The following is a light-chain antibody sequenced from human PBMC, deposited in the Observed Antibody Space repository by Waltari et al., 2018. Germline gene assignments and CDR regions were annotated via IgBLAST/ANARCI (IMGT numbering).Light chain of an antibody. Sequence: SYELTQPPSVSVSPGQTARLTCSADTSPNQYAFWYRQKPGQAPVLVIYKDSERPSGIPERFSGSSSGTTVTLTISGAQAEDEADYYCQASDTSGSYPVFGGGTKLTVL. CDR2: KDS. CDR3: QASDTSGSYPV. V-gene: IGLV3-25*03. J-gene: IGLJ2*01. CDR1: TSPNQY.